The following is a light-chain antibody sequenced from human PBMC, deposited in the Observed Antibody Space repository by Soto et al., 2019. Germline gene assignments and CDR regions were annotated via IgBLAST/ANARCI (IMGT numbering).Light chain of an antibody. CDR2: GAS. J-gene: IGKJ4*01. CDR1: QSVNNN. V-gene: IGKV3-15*01. CDR3: QQYNNWPLT. Sequence: EIVMTQSPVTLSVSPGERATLSCRASQSVNNNLAWYQQKPGQTPRLLIYGASTRAAAIPARFSGSGSGTEFTLTISSLQSEDFAVYYCQQYNNWPLTFGGGTKVEIK.